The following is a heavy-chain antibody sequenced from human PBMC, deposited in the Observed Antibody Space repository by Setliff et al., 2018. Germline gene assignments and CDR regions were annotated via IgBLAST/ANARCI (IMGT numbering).Heavy chain of an antibody. CDR1: GFSLSTSGMR. D-gene: IGHD4-17*01. Sequence: SGPTLVNPTQTLTLTCTFSGFSLSTSGMRVSWIRQPPGKALEWLARIDWDDDKFYSTSLKTRLTISKDTSKNQVVLTMTNMDPVDTATYYCARIPPDYHDAFDIWGQGTMVTVSS. V-gene: IGHV2-70*04. J-gene: IGHJ3*02. CDR2: IDWDDDK. CDR3: ARIPPDYHDAFDI.